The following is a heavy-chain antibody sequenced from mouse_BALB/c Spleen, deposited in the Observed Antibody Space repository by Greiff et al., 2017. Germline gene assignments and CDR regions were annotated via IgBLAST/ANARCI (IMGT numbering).Heavy chain of an antibody. CDR1: GYSFTGYF. J-gene: IGHJ4*01. CDR2: INPYNGDT. CDR3: ARTVEAMDY. Sequence: VQLQQSGPELVKPGASVKISCKASGYSFTGYFMNWVMQSHGKSLEWIGRINPYNGDTFYNQKFNGKATLTVDKSSSTAHMELRSLASEDSAVYYCARTVEAMDYWGQGTSVTVSS. D-gene: IGHD1-1*01. V-gene: IGHV1-20*02.